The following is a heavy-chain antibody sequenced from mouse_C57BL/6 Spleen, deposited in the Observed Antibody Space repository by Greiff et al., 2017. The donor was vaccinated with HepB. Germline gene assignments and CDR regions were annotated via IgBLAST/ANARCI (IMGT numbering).Heavy chain of an antibody. V-gene: IGHV3-6*01. CDR2: ISYDGSN. Sequence: EVQLQESGPGLVKPSQSLSLTCSVTGYSITSGYYWNWIRQFPGNKLEWMGYISYDGSNNYNPSLKNRISITRYTSKNQFFLKLNSVTTEDTATYYCAREASWFAYWGQGTLVTVSA. CDR1: GYSITSGYY. CDR3: AREASWFAY. J-gene: IGHJ3*01.